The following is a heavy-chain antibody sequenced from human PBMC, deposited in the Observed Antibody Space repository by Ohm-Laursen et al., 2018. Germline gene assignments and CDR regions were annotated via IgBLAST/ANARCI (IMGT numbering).Heavy chain of an antibody. V-gene: IGHV3-23*01. CDR2: ISVSGSST. D-gene: IGHD1-1*01. Sequence: SLSLSCAASGFTFSISGMTWVRQAPGKGLEWVSGISVSGSSTDYADSVKGRFTISRDNSKNTLYLQMNSLRAEDTAVYYCAKGTTDVDYWGQGTLVTVSS. CDR3: AKGTTDVDY. CDR1: GFTFSISG. J-gene: IGHJ4*02.